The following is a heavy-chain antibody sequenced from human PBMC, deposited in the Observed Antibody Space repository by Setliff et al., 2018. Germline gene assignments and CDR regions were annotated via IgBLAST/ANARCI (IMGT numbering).Heavy chain of an antibody. CDR2: INHSGST. D-gene: IGHD3-22*01. V-gene: IGHV4-34*01. Sequence: PSETLSLTCAVYGGSFSGYYWSWIRQPPGKGLEWIGEINHSGSTNYNPSLKSRVTISVDTSKNQFSLNLSSVTAADTAMYYCARDYYDSRGSYAFGIWGQGTVVTGSS. J-gene: IGHJ3*02. CDR3: ARDYYDSRGSYAFGI. CDR1: GGSFSGYY.